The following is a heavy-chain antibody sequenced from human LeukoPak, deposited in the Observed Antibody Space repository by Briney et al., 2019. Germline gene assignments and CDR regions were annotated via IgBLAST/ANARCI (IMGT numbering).Heavy chain of an antibody. D-gene: IGHD5-12*01. Sequence: PGGSLRLSCAASGFTFSSYAMSWVRQAPGKGLEWVSAISGSGGSTYYADSVKGRFTISRDNSKNTLYLQMNSLRAEDAAVYYCAKKDGYTIKSFDYWGQGTLVTVSS. V-gene: IGHV3-23*01. CDR1: GFTFSSYA. CDR3: AKKDGYTIKSFDY. CDR2: ISGSGGST. J-gene: IGHJ4*02.